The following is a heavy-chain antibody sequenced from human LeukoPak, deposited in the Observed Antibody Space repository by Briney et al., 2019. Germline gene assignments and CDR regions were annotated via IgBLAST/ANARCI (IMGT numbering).Heavy chain of an antibody. D-gene: IGHD3-10*01. Sequence: SETLSLTCTLSRASLRSNNWWTWVPQPPGKGLEWIRKSYHSGSTNYNPSLKSRVTISVDKSRNQFSLKLSSVTAADRAVYYCARVSDMIRGVSDYWGQGTLVTVFS. CDR2: SYHSGST. J-gene: IGHJ4*02. CDR1: RASLRSNNW. CDR3: ARVSDMIRGVSDY. V-gene: IGHV4-4*02.